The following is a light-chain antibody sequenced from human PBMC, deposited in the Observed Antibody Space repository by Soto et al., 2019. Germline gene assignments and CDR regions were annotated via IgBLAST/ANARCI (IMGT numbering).Light chain of an antibody. CDR2: DTS. V-gene: IGKV3-20*01. Sequence: EIVLTQSPGTLSLSPGERATLSCRASQTLGTKYLAWYQQKPGQAPSLLIYDTSNMATGVPDRFSCSGSVTDFTLTISKLEPKDFAVYDCHHYGTSPPYTFGQGTKLEIK. CDR1: QTLGTKY. J-gene: IGKJ2*01. CDR3: HHYGTSPPYT.